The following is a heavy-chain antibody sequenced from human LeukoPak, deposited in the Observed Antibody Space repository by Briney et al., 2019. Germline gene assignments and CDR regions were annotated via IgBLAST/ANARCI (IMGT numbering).Heavy chain of an antibody. CDR3: AGDYGDRSIV. Sequence: PGRSLRLSCAASGFTFSSYGMHWVRQAPGKGLEWVAVIWYDGSNKYYADSVKGRFTISGDNSKNTLYLQMNSLRAEDTAVYYCAGDYGDRSIVWGQGTLVTVSS. V-gene: IGHV3-33*01. CDR2: IWYDGSNK. J-gene: IGHJ4*02. CDR1: GFTFSSYG. D-gene: IGHD4-17*01.